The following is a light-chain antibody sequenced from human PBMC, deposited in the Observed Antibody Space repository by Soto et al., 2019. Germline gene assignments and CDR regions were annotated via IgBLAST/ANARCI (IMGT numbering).Light chain of an antibody. CDR1: QSVSSN. CDR3: QQPNNCPQT. J-gene: IGKJ2*01. V-gene: IGKV3-15*01. CDR2: GAS. Sequence: EIVMTQSPATLSVSPGERATLSCRASQSVSSNLAWYQQKPGQAPRRLIYGASPRATGIPARFSGSGSGTEFTLTISGLQSEDFSVYYGQQPNNCPQTFRQGTKLQIK.